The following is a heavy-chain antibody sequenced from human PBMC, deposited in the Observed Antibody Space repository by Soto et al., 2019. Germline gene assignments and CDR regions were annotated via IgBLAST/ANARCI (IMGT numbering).Heavy chain of an antibody. Sequence: SETLSLTCTVSGDSIGTTHSYWAWIRQSPGKGLEWIGNIHYSGSTSYMPSLRSRVTLSVDTSKNQFSLRLTSVTAEDTAVYYCARHEGNGNVWPLDYWGQGILVTVSS. J-gene: IGHJ4*02. D-gene: IGHD2-8*01. CDR3: ARHEGNGNVWPLDY. CDR2: IHYSGST. V-gene: IGHV4-39*01. CDR1: GDSIGTTHSY.